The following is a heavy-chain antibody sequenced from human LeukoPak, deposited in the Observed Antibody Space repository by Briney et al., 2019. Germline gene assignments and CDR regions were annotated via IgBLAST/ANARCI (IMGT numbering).Heavy chain of an antibody. CDR3: AREGTGSFFDF. CDR1: GFTFNRYS. V-gene: IGHV3-21*01. Sequence: GGSLRLSCAASGFTFNRYSVHWVRQAPGKVLEWVSFISSSSSSIDYADSVKGRFTVSRDNAKNSLYLQMNSLRGEDTAFYYCAREGTGSFFDFWGRGTLVTVSS. CDR2: ISSSSSSI. D-gene: IGHD1-26*01. J-gene: IGHJ4*02.